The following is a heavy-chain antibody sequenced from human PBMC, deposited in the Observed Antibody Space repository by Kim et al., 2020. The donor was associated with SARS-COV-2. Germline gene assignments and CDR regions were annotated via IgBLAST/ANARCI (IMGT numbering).Heavy chain of an antibody. CDR3: ARGGDILTGYFPGDY. J-gene: IGHJ4*02. V-gene: IGHV1-2*04. CDR2: INPNSGGT. CDR1: GYTFTGYY. Sequence: ASVKVSCKASGYTFTGYYMHWVRQAPGQGLEWMGWINPNSGGTNYAQKFQGWVTMTRDTSISTAYMELSRLRSDDTAVYYCARGGDILTGYFPGDYWGQGTLVTVSS. D-gene: IGHD3-9*01.